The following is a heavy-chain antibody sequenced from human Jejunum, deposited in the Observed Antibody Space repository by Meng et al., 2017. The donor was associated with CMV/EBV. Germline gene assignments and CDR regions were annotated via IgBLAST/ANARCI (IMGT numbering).Heavy chain of an antibody. CDR3: ARDTAIDPAMAGAFDY. D-gene: IGHD5-18*01. CDR2: ITISGSYI. Sequence: FSFSSYSMNWVRQAPGKGLEWVSSITISGSYIYYANSVKGRFTISRDNAKNSLFLQMDSLRAEDTAVYYCARDTAIDPAMAGAFDYWGQGTLVTVSS. CDR1: FSFSSYS. J-gene: IGHJ4*02. V-gene: IGHV3-21*01.